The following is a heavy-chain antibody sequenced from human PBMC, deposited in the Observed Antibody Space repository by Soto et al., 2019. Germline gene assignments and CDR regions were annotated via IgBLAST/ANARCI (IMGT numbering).Heavy chain of an antibody. V-gene: IGHV3-33*01. CDR3: ARLGGSGGDSIDY. CDR2: IRYDGSEK. CDR1: GFPFNKYG. Sequence: QVQLVESGGGVVQPGRSLRLSCVTPGFPFNKYGMHWVRQAPGKGLEWVAIIRYDGSEKYYGDSVKGRLTISRDNSRDTLFLRLDSLRADDTAMYYCARLGGSGGDSIDYWGQGTLVTVSS. J-gene: IGHJ4*02. D-gene: IGHD3-10*01.